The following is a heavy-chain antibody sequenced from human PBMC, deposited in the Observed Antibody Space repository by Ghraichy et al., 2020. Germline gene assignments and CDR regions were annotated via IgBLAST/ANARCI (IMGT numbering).Heavy chain of an antibody. V-gene: IGHV1-18*01. D-gene: IGHD3-16*02. J-gene: IGHJ6*02. CDR3: ARVSTYYDYVWGSYLNYGMDV. Sequence: ASVKVSCKASGYTFTSYGISWVRQAPGQGLEWMGWISAYNGNTNYAQKLQGKVTMTTDTSTSTAYMELRSLRSDDTAVYYCARVSTYYDYVWGSYLNYGMDVWGQGTTVTVSS. CDR1: GYTFTSYG. CDR2: ISAYNGNT.